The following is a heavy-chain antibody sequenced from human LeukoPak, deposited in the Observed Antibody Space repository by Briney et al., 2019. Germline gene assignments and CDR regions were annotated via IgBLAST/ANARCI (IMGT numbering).Heavy chain of an antibody. Sequence: ASVKVSCKASGGTFSSYAISWVRQAPGQELEWMGGIIPIFGTANYAQKFQGRVTITTDESTSTAYMELSSLRSEDTAVYYCARGGWELLYNWFDPWGQGTLVTVSS. CDR3: ARGGWELLYNWFDP. D-gene: IGHD1-26*01. J-gene: IGHJ5*02. V-gene: IGHV1-69*05. CDR2: IIPIFGTA. CDR1: GGTFSSYA.